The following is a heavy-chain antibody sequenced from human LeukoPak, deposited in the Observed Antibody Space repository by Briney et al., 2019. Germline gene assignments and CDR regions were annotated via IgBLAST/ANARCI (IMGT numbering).Heavy chain of an antibody. V-gene: IGHV1-18*04. CDR2: ISAYNGNT. J-gene: IGHJ5*02. D-gene: IGHD2-2*02. Sequence: VASVKVSCKASGYTFTDYYVHWVRQAPGQGLEWMGWISAYNGNTNYAQKLQGRVTMTTDTSTSTAYMELRSLRSDDTAVYYCARDPGYCSSTSCYTWWGQEDWFDPWGQGTLVTVSS. CDR1: GYTFTDYY. CDR3: ARDPGYCSSTSCYTWWGQEDWFDP.